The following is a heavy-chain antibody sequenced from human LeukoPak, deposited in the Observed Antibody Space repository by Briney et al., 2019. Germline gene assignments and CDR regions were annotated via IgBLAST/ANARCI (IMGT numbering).Heavy chain of an antibody. CDR2: IYYSGST. Sequence: SETLSLTCTVSGGSISGHYWTWIRQSPGKGLEYIGYIYYSGSTYYNPSLKSRVTISVDTSKNQFSLKLSSVTAADTAVYYCARELRGLRLADYWGQGTLVTVSS. CDR1: GGSISGHY. V-gene: IGHV4-59*11. J-gene: IGHJ4*02. CDR3: ARELRGLRLADY. D-gene: IGHD5-24*01.